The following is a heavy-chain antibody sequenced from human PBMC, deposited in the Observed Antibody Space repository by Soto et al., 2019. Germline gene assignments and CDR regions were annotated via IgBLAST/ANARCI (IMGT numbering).Heavy chain of an antibody. CDR1: GFTFSSYG. J-gene: IGHJ4*02. V-gene: IGHV3-33*01. CDR2: IWYDGSNK. CDR3: ASDWIAVAGLDY. Sequence: SLRLSCAESGFTFSSYGMHWVRQAPGKGLEWVAVIWYDGSNKYYADSVKGRLTISRDNSKNTLYLQMNSLRAEDTAVYYCASDWIAVAGLDYWGQGTLVTVSS. D-gene: IGHD6-19*01.